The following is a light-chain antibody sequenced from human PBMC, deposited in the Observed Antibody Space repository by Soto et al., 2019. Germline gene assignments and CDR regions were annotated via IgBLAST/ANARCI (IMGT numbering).Light chain of an antibody. CDR1: QGISTL. V-gene: IGKV1-13*02. Sequence: AIQLKKSPSSLSASVGDRVTITCRASQGISTLLAWYQQKPGKAPKVLIYESSLLQSGVPSRFSGSGSGTDFTLTISSLQPEDFATYYCQHFKSFPITFGQGTRLEIK. J-gene: IGKJ5*01. CDR2: ESS. CDR3: QHFKSFPIT.